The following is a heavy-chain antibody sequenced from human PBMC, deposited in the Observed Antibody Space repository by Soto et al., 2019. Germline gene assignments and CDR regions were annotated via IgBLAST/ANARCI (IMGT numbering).Heavy chain of an antibody. Sequence: QVQLVQSGAEVKKPGASVKVSCKASGYTFTSYDINWVRQATGQGLEWMGWMNPNSGNTGYAQKFQGRVTMTRNTSISTAYMEMSSLRSEDTAVYYCARSLYSRGAGGSQHWGQGTLVTVSS. CDR2: MNPNSGNT. V-gene: IGHV1-8*01. CDR1: GYTFTSYD. CDR3: ARSLYSRGAGGSQH. D-gene: IGHD6-19*01. J-gene: IGHJ1*01.